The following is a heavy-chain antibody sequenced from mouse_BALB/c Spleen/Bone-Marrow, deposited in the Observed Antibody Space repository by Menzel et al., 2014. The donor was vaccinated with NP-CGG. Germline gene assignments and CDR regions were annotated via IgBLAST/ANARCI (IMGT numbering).Heavy chain of an antibody. D-gene: IGHD3-3*01. CDR1: GYTFTSYY. CDR3: TREGTFFAY. J-gene: IGHJ3*01. CDR2: INPSNGGT. Sequence: QVQLQQSGAELVKPGASVKLSCKSSGYTFTSYYMYWVKQKPGQGLEWIGGINPSNGGTNFNEKFKSKATLTVDKSSSTDYMQLSSLTSEDSAVDYCTREGTFFAYWGQGTLVTVSA. V-gene: IGHV1S81*02.